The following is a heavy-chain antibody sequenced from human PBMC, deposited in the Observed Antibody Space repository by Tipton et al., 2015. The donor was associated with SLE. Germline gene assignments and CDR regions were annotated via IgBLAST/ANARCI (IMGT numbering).Heavy chain of an antibody. CDR3: ARGGMLSGSYSTLDY. Sequence: LRLSCAVYGGSFSGYYWSWIRQPPGKGLEWIGEINHSGSTNYNPSLKSRVTISVDTSKNQFSLKLSSVTAADTAVYYCARGGMLSGSYSTLDYWGQGTLVTVSS. D-gene: IGHD1-26*01. J-gene: IGHJ4*02. CDR1: GGSFSGYY. CDR2: INHSGST. V-gene: IGHV4-34*01.